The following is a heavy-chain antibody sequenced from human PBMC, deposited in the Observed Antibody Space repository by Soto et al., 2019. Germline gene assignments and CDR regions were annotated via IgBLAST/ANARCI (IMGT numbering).Heavy chain of an antibody. CDR2: IKGKSDGETT. V-gene: IGHV3-15*01. CDR3: TTYGAAVPGAPAPFDF. J-gene: IGHJ4*02. CDR1: GFSFRNAW. D-gene: IGHD6-19*01. Sequence: PGGSLRLSCAASGFSFRNAWMSWVRQAPGKGLEGIGRIKGKSDGETTDYAAPVKGRFTVSRDDSKNTVYLQMNSLETEDTAIYFCTTYGAAVPGAPAPFDFWCQGSLVTVSS.